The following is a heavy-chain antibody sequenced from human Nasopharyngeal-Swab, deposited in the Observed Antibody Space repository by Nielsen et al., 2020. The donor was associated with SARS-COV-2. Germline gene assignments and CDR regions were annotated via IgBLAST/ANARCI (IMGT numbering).Heavy chain of an antibody. V-gene: IGHV4-39*01. J-gene: IGHJ4*02. CDR3: ARQERQWLELQPHYFDY. D-gene: IGHD6-19*01. Sequence: LRLSCTVSGGSISSSSYYWGWIRQPPGKGLEWIGSIYYSGSTYYNPSLKSRVTISVDTSKNQFSLKLSSVTAADTAVYYCARQERQWLELQPHYFDYWGQGTLVTVSS. CDR1: GGSISSSSYY. CDR2: IYYSGST.